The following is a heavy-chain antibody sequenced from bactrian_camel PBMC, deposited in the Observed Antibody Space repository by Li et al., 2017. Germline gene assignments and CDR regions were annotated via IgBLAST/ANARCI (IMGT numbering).Heavy chain of an antibody. CDR3: AKRSPSNTVQDDSGGYYPPAY. V-gene: IGHV3S6*01. CDR1: GFTFSNYW. D-gene: IGHD2*01. Sequence: HVQLVESGGGLVQTGGSLRPSCAASGFTFSNYWMYWVRQAPGKGLEWVSSIYSDGINTYYADSVKGRFTVSRDNAKNTLYLQMNSLKPEDTAMYYCAKRSPSNTVQDDSGGYYPPAYLGQGTQVTVS. CDR2: IYSDGINT. J-gene: IGHJ4*01.